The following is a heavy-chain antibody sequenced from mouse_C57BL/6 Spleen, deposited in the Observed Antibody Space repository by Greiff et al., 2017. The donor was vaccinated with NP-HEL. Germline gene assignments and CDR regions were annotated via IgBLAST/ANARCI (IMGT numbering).Heavy chain of an antibody. Sequence: DVKLVESGEGLVKPGGSLKLSCAASGFTFSSYAMSWVRQTPEKRLEWVAYISSGGDYIYYADTVKGRFPISRDNARNTLYLQMSSLKSEDTAMYYCTRGSPYAYYYGSSYYAMDYWGQGTSVTVSS. V-gene: IGHV5-9-1*02. CDR2: ISSGGDYI. D-gene: IGHD1-1*01. CDR1: GFTFSSYA. J-gene: IGHJ4*01. CDR3: TRGSPYAYYYGSSYYAMDY.